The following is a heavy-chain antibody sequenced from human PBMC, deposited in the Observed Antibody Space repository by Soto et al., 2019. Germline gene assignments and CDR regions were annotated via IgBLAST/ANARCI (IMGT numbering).Heavy chain of an antibody. CDR2: IYHSGST. J-gene: IGHJ5*02. Sequence: SETLSLTCTVSGDSITSSNKYWGWARQPPGKGLEWIGYIYHSGSTYYNPSLKSRVTISVDRSKNQFSLKLSSVTAADTAVYYCARVPGPWGQGTLVTVSS. V-gene: IGHV4-30-2*01. CDR1: GDSITSSNKY. CDR3: ARVPGP.